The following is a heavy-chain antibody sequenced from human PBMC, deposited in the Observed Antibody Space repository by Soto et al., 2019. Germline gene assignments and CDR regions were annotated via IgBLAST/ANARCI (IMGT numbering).Heavy chain of an antibody. V-gene: IGHV1-2*04. D-gene: IGHD3-3*01. CDR2: INPNSGGT. J-gene: IGHJ4*02. CDR1: GYTFTGYY. Sequence: GSVEDCFKASGYTFTGYYMHLVRQAPGQGLEWMGWINPNSGGTNYAQKFQGWVTMTRDTSISTAYMELSRLRSDDTAVYYCARAVLDYFDYWGQGTLVTVSS. CDR3: ARAVLDYFDY.